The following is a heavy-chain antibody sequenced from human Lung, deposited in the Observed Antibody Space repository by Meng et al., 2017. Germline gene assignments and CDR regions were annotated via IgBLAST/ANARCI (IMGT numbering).Heavy chain of an antibody. V-gene: IGHV3-23*04. Sequence: EVQRVESGGGGVQPGGSPRRSGVAAGFTVSSYAMTGVRQAPGKGREWVSSISGSGGSTYYEDSVRGRFTISRDNSKNTVYLQMNSLRAEDTAIYYCVRRIEYSSSSGYWGQGTLVTVSS. CDR3: VRRIEYSSSSGY. D-gene: IGHD6-6*01. CDR2: ISGSGGST. J-gene: IGHJ4*02. CDR1: GFTVSSYA.